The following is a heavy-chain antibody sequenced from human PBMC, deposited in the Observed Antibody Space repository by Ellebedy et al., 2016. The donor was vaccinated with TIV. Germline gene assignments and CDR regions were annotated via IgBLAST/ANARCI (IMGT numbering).Heavy chain of an antibody. V-gene: IGHV3-7*04. CDR3: ARGDSNSGDY. Sequence: PGGSLRLSCVASGFSFGDHYMHWVRQAPGKGLEWVANINQDGSETYYVDSVKGRFTISRDNARNSLYLQMNSLRVEDMAVYYCARGDSNSGDYWGQGTLVTVSS. CDR2: INQDGSET. J-gene: IGHJ4*02. CDR1: GFSFGDHY. D-gene: IGHD6-6*01.